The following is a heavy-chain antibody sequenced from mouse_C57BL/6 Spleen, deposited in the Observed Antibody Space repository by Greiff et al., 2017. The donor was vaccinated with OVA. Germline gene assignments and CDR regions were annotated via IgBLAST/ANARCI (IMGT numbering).Heavy chain of an antibody. Sequence: VKLMESGAELARPGASVKLSCKASGYTFTSYGISWVKQRPGQGLEWIGEIYPRSGNTYYHEKFKGQAPLTADKSSSTAYMELRSLTSEYSAVYFCARERDYEEYYAMDYWGQGTSVTVSS. J-gene: IGHJ4*01. CDR2: IYPRSGNT. CDR3: ARERDYEEYYAMDY. V-gene: IGHV1-81*01. CDR1: GYTFTSYG. D-gene: IGHD2-4*01.